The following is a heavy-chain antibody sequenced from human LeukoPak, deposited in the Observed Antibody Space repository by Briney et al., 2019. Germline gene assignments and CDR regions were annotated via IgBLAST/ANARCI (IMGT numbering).Heavy chain of an antibody. Sequence: GASVKVSCKASGYTFTSYDINWVRQATGQGLEWMGWMNPNSGNTGYAQKFQGRVTITRNTSISTAYMELSSLRSEDTAVYYCATGVVTVAFDIWGQGTMVTVSS. CDR1: GYTFTSYD. CDR3: ATGVVTVAFDI. J-gene: IGHJ3*02. V-gene: IGHV1-8*03. D-gene: IGHD2-21*02. CDR2: MNPNSGNT.